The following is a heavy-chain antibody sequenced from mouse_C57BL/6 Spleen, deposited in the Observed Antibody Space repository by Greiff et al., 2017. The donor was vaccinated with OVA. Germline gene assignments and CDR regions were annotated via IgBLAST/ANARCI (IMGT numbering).Heavy chain of an antibody. D-gene: IGHD1-1*01. CDR3: AKPYYGSPYWYFDV. Sequence: EVKLMESGGGLVKPGGSLKLSCAASGFTFSSYAMSWVRQTPEKRLEWVATISDGGSYTYYPDNVKGRFTISRDNAKNNLYLQMSHLKSEDTAMYYCAKPYYGSPYWYFDVWGTGTTVTVSS. J-gene: IGHJ1*03. CDR1: GFTFSSYA. V-gene: IGHV5-4*03. CDR2: ISDGGSYT.